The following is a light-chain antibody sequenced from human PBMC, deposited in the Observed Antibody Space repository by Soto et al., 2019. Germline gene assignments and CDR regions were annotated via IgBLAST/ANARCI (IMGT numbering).Light chain of an antibody. CDR2: ELS. CDR3: SSYAGSNNVV. V-gene: IGLV2-8*01. Sequence: QSVLTQPPSASGSPGQSVTISCTGTSSDVGVYNYVSWYQQHPGKAPKLLIYELSKRPSGVPDRFSGSKSGNTASLTVSGLQAEDEADFYCSSYAGSNNVVFGGGTKLTVL. CDR1: SSDVGVYNY. J-gene: IGLJ2*01.